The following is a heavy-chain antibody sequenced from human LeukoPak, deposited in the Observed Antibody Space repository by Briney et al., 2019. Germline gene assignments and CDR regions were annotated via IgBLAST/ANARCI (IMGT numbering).Heavy chain of an antibody. Sequence: GGSLRLSCAASGFTFSSYAMSWVRQAPGKGLEWVSAISGSGGSTYYADSVKGRFTISRDNSKNTLYLQMNSLRAEDTAVYYCAKDRTLRYFDWLLLFFDYWGQGTLVTVSS. J-gene: IGHJ4*02. CDR3: AKDRTLRYFDWLLLFFDY. V-gene: IGHV3-23*01. CDR1: GFTFSSYA. D-gene: IGHD3-9*01. CDR2: ISGSGGST.